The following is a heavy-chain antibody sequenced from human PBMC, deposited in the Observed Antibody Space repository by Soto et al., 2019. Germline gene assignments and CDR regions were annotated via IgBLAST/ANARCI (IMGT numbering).Heavy chain of an antibody. V-gene: IGHV3-23*01. CDR3: ARDLIVRGVISPGLDY. J-gene: IGHJ4*02. CDR2: ISGSGGST. D-gene: IGHD3-10*01. CDR1: GFTFSSYA. Sequence: PGGSLRLSCAASGFTFSSYAMSWVRQAPGKGLEWVSAISGSGGSTYYADSVKGRFTISRDNSKNTLYLQMNSLRAEDTAVYYCARDLIVRGVISPGLDYWGQGTLVTVSS.